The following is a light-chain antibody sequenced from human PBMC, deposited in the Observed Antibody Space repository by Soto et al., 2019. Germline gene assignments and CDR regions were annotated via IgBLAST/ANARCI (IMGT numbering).Light chain of an antibody. CDR3: QHYFDSPET. Sequence: EIVLTQSPGTLSLSPGERATLSCRPSQSINNYVAWYQQKTCQAPRVLIYDSSIRATGVPDRFSGSGSGTDCTLTISRLEPEDFAVYYCQHYFDSPETFGGGTKVEIK. J-gene: IGKJ4*01. CDR2: DSS. V-gene: IGKV3-20*01. CDR1: QSINNY.